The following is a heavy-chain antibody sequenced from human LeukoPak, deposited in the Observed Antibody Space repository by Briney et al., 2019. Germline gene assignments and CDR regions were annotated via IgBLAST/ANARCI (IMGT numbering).Heavy chain of an antibody. V-gene: IGHV3-49*04. CDR1: GFTFGDYA. Sequence: GGSLRLSCTASGFTFGDYAMSWVRQAPGKGLEWVGIIRSKAYGGTTEYAASVKGRFTISRDDSKSIAYLQMNSLKTEDTAVYYCTRGPNYYDSSGYYPLIDYWGQGTLVTVSS. J-gene: IGHJ4*02. CDR2: IRSKAYGGTT. CDR3: TRGPNYYDSSGYYPLIDY. D-gene: IGHD3-22*01.